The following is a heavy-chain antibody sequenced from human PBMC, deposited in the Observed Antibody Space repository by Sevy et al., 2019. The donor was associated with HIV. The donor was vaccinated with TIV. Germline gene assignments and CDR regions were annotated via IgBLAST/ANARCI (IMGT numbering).Heavy chain of an antibody. CDR1: GFTFTSYA. CDR2: IYGSGGVT. J-gene: IGHJ6*02. D-gene: IGHD2-15*01. Sequence: GGSLRLSCKPSGFTFTSYAMNWVRQAPGKGLEWISTIYGSGGVTYYADSVKGRFTISRDKSKNTLYLQMNTLRAEDTAVYYCARVVAYCSGGSCFAGYYYGMDVWGQGTTVTVSS. CDR3: ARVVAYCSGGSCFAGYYYGMDV. V-gene: IGHV3-23*01.